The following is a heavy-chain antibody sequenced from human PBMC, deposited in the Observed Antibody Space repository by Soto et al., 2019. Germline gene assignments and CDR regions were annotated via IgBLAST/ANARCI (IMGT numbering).Heavy chain of an antibody. CDR2: ISGSGGST. CDR3: AEGGRPFRMNDYGDYFDY. Sequence: GGSLRLSCAASGFTFSSYAMSWVRQAPGKGLEWVSAISGSGGSTYYADSVKGRFTISRDNSKNTLYLQMNSLRAEDTAVYYCAEGGRPFRMNDYGDYFDYWGQGTLVTVSS. D-gene: IGHD4-17*01. V-gene: IGHV3-23*01. J-gene: IGHJ4*02. CDR1: GFTFSSYA.